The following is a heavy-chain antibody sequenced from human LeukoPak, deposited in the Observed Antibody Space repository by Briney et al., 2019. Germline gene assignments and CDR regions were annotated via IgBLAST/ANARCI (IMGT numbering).Heavy chain of an antibody. CDR1: GGSISSSNR. CDR3: ARGIAVAGTGWYFDL. CDR2: IYHSGST. D-gene: IGHD6-19*01. V-gene: IGHV4-4*02. J-gene: IGHJ2*01. Sequence: SGTLSLTCAVSGGSISSSNRWSWVRQPPGKGLEWIGEIYHSGSTNYNPSLKSRVTISVDKSKNQFSLKLSSVTAADTAVYYCARGIAVAGTGWYFDLWGRGTLVTVSS.